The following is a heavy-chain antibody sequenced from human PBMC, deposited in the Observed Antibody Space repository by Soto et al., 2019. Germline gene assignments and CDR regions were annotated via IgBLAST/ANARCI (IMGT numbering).Heavy chain of an antibody. D-gene: IGHD1-26*01. CDR1: GFTFSSYG. J-gene: IGHJ4*02. Sequence: QTGGSLRLSCAASGFTFSSYGMHWVRQAPGKGLEWVAVISYDGSNKYYADSVKGRFTISRDNSKNTLYLQMNSLRAEDTAVYYCAKSLIRWELRSGFDYWGQGXLVTVYS. CDR2: ISYDGSNK. V-gene: IGHV3-30*18. CDR3: AKSLIRWELRSGFDY.